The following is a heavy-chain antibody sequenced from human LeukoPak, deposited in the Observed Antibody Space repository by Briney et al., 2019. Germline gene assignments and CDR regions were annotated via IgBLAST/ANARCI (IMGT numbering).Heavy chain of an antibody. V-gene: IGHV4-39*01. CDR2: IYYSGST. CDR1: GGSISSSSYY. J-gene: IGHJ4*02. CDR3: ARAPGYSGYDTDY. Sequence: PSETLSLTCTVSGGSISSSSYYWGWIRQPPGKGLEWIGSIYYSGSTYYNLSLKSRVTISVDTSKNQFSLKLSSVTAADTAVYYCARAPGYSGYDTDYWGQGTLVTVSS. D-gene: IGHD5-12*01.